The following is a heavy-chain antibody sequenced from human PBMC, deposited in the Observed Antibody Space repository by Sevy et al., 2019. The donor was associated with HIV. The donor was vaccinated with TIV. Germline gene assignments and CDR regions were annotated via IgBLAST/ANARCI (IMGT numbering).Heavy chain of an antibody. CDR2: IYYSGST. CDR3: ARESPLGVEWELSRPQNWFDP. D-gene: IGHD1-26*01. CDR1: GGSVSSYY. V-gene: IGHV4-59*02. Sequence: KQSQTLSLTCTVFGGSVSSYYWNWIRQPPGKGLEWIGYIYYSGSTNYNPSLKSRVTISVDMSKNQFSLKLSSVTAADTAVYYCARESPLGVEWELSRPQNWFDPWGQGTLVTVSS. J-gene: IGHJ5*02.